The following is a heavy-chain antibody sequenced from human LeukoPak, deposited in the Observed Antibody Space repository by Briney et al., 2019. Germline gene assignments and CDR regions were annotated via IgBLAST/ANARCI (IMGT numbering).Heavy chain of an antibody. CDR3: AVRAITGTASGPYSDH. CDR2: IHPKSGVT. CDR1: GYTFTDYY. D-gene: IGHD1-7*01. Sequence: GASVKVSCKASGYTFTDYYLHWVRQAPGHGLEWMGWIHPKSGVTNYVQTFQGRVTMTRDTSISTAYMELNSLRSDDTAVYFCAVRAITGTASGPYSDHWGQGSLVTVSS. J-gene: IGHJ4*02. V-gene: IGHV1-2*02.